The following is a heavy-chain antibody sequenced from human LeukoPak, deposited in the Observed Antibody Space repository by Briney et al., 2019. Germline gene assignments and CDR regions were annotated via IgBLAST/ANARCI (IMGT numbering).Heavy chain of an antibody. J-gene: IGHJ5*02. Sequence: SETLSLTCAVYGGSFSGYYWSWIRQPPRKGLEWIGEINHSGSTNYNPSLKSRVTISVDTSKNQFSLKLSSVTAADTAVYYCARARTPPGIAAAGNWFDPWGQGTLVTVSS. CDR3: ARARTPPGIAAAGNWFDP. V-gene: IGHV4-34*01. CDR1: GGSFSGYY. CDR2: INHSGST. D-gene: IGHD6-13*01.